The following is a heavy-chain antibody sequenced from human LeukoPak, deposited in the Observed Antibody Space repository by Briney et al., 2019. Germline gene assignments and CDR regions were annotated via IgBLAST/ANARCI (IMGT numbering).Heavy chain of an antibody. CDR2: ISGGGDIP. V-gene: IGHV3-23*01. Sequence: GGSLRLSCAASGFTFSSHGMNWVRQAPGKGLEWVSGISGGGDIPYYADSVKGRFTISRDNSKNTLYLQMNSLRAEDTAVYYCARDSGWIQFGVWGQGTTVTASS. J-gene: IGHJ6*02. CDR3: ARDSGWIQFGV. D-gene: IGHD5-18*01. CDR1: GFTFSSHG.